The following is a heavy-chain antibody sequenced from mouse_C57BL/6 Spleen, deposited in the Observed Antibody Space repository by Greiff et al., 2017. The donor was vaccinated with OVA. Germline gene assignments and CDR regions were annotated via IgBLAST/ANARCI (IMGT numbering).Heavy chain of an antibody. CDR1: GFSLTSYG. J-gene: IGHJ2*01. CDR3: ARHGSSFFDY. CDR2: IWSGGST. D-gene: IGHD1-1*01. V-gene: IGHV2-2*01. Sequence: VQLQQSGPGLVQPSQSLSITCTVSGFSLTSYGVHWVRQSPGKGLEWLGVIWSGGSTDYNAAFISRLSISKDNSKSQVFFKMNSLQAEDTAIYYCARHGSSFFDYWGQGTTLTVSS.